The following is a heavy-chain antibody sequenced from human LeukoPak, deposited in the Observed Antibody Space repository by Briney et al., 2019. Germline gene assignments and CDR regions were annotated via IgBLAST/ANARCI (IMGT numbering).Heavy chain of an antibody. Sequence: ASVKVSCKASGYTFTGYYMHWVRQAPGQGLEWMGWISAYNGNTNYAQKLQGRVTMTTDTSTSTAYMELRSLRSDDTAVYYCAILPAAYYYYGMDVWGQGTTVTVSS. J-gene: IGHJ6*02. CDR2: ISAYNGNT. CDR3: AILPAAYYYYGMDV. D-gene: IGHD2-2*01. V-gene: IGHV1-18*04. CDR1: GYTFTGYY.